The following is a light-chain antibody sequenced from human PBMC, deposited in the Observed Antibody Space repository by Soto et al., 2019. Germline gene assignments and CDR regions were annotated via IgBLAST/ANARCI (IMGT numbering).Light chain of an antibody. CDR3: QQRHMWPIT. Sequence: VLTQSPFTLSLSPGQRATLYCRASQSFRGLLAWYQQKPGQAPRLLIYDAYNRATGIPPRFSGSGSGTDFTLTISSLEPEDSAVYYCQQRHMWPITFGQGTRLEIK. V-gene: IGKV3-11*01. CDR1: QSFRGL. CDR2: DAY. J-gene: IGKJ5*01.